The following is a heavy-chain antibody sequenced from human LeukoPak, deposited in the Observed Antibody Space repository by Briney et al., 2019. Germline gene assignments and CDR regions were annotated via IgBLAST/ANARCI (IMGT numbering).Heavy chain of an antibody. Sequence: ASVKVSCKVSGYTLTELSMHWVRQAPGKGLEWMGGFDPENGETIYAQKFQGRVSMTEDTSTDTAYMVLSSLRSEDTAVYYCATGADWSPHRRYYYYNYMDVWGKGTTVTVSS. CDR2: FDPENGET. CDR3: ATGADWSPHRRYYYYNYMDV. J-gene: IGHJ6*03. CDR1: GYTLTELS. D-gene: IGHD3-9*01. V-gene: IGHV1-24*01.